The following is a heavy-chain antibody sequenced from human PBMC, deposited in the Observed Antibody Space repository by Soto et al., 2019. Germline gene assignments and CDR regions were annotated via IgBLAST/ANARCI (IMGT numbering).Heavy chain of an antibody. Sequence: GGSLRLSCAASGFTFSSYAMSWVRQAPGKGLEWVSAISGSGGSTYYADSVKGRFTISRDNSKNTLYLQMNSLRAEDTAVYYCARGPRLRFLEWLPQIKHDAFDIWGQGTMVTVSS. CDR1: GFTFSSYA. CDR2: ISGSGGST. J-gene: IGHJ3*02. V-gene: IGHV3-23*01. CDR3: ARGPRLRFLEWLPQIKHDAFDI. D-gene: IGHD3-3*01.